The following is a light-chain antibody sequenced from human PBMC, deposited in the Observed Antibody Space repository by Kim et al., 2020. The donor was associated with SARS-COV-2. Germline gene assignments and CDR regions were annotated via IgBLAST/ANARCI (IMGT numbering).Light chain of an antibody. CDR3: QQSDTPPYT. J-gene: IGKJ2*01. V-gene: IGKV1-39*01. Sequence: DIQMTQSPSSLSASVGDRVTILCRTSQRIGMYLNWYQQKPGKAPNLLIFAIYNLHSGVPSRFSGSGSGTEFNLTINSLQREDFATYYCQQSDTPPYTFARGTRLEI. CDR1: QRIGMY. CDR2: AIY.